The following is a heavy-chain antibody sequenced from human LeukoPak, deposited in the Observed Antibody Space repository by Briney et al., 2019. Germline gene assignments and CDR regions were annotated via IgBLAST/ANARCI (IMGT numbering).Heavy chain of an antibody. Sequence: PSETLSLTCAVSGGSTRSYFWSWIRQPPGKGLEWIGYIYYSGSTNYNPSLKSRVTISVDTSKNQFSLKLSSVTAADTAVYYCARVQTPSGSGSYSFDYWGQGTLVTVSS. D-gene: IGHD3-10*01. CDR3: ARVQTPSGSGSYSFDY. CDR1: GGSTRSYF. V-gene: IGHV4-59*01. CDR2: IYYSGST. J-gene: IGHJ4*02.